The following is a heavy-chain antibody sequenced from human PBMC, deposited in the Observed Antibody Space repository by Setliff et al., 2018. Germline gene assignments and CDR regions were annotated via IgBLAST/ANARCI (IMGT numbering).Heavy chain of an antibody. CDR1: GDSISGDY. CDR2: THYSGST. J-gene: IGHJ4*02. Sequence: PSETLSLTCTVSGDSISGDYWSWIRQPPGKGLEWIGFTHYSGSTNYNPSLKSRVTISLDTPKNQFSLRLSSVTAADTAVYYCARTRYGLGGRPYWGQGTLVTVSS. D-gene: IGHD2-15*01. CDR3: ARTRYGLGGRPY. V-gene: IGHV4-59*01.